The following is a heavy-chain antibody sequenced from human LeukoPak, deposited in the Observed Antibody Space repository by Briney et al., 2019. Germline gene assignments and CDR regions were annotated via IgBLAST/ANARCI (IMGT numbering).Heavy chain of an antibody. CDR1: GYTFTIYG. CDR2: ITAYNGNT. CDR3: ARHENLYTPIDY. V-gene: IGHV1-18*01. J-gene: IGHJ4*02. D-gene: IGHD2-15*01. Sequence: ASVKDSCKASGYTFTIYGVSWVRQAPGQGLEWLGWITAYNGNTNYAQKFQGRVTMTTDTSTTTANMELRSLRSDDTAVYYCARHENLYTPIDYWGQGTLVTVSS.